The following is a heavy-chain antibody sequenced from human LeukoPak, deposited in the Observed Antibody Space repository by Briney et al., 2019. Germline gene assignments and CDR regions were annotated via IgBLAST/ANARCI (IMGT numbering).Heavy chain of an antibody. V-gene: IGHV4-30-4*01. D-gene: IGHD2-2*02. Sequence: SETLSLTCTVSGGSISSGDYYWSWIRQPPGKGLEWIGYIYYSGSTYYNPSLKSRVTISVDTSKNQFSLKLSSVTAADTAVYYCARDYIRFHYYYGMDVWGQGTTVTVSS. CDR3: ARDYIRFHYYYGMDV. J-gene: IGHJ6*02. CDR1: GGSISSGDYY. CDR2: IYYSGST.